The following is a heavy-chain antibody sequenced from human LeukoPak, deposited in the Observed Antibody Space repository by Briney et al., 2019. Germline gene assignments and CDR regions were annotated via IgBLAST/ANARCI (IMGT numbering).Heavy chain of an antibody. CDR1: GFTFDDYA. J-gene: IGHJ4*02. CDR2: ISWDGGST. V-gene: IGHV3-43D*03. D-gene: IGHD5-24*01. Sequence: PGGSLRLSCAASGFTFDDYAMHWVRQAPGKGLEWVSLISWDGGSTYYADSVKGRFTISRDNSKNSLYLQTNSLRAEDTALYYCAKDSRDGYNFFDYWGQGTLVTVSS. CDR3: AKDSRDGYNFFDY.